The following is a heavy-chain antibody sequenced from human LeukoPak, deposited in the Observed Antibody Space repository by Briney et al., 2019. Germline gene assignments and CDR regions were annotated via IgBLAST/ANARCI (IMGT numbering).Heavy chain of an antibody. D-gene: IGHD3-10*01. CDR3: ARGRSVPDI. CDR1: GGSIRNNC. V-gene: IGHV4-59*01. CDR2: IYYDGST. J-gene: IGHJ3*02. Sequence: SETLSLTCTVSGGSIRNNCWSWIRQPPGKGLEWIGYIYYDGSTNYNPSLKSRVTISLDRSNNQFSLKMSSVTAADTALYYCARGRSVPDIWGPGTMVTVSS.